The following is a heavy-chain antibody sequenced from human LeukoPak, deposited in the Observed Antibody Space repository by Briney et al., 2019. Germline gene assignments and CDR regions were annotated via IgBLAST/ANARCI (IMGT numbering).Heavy chain of an antibody. V-gene: IGHV3-7*03. D-gene: IGHD5-12*01. CDR1: GFTFSSYW. Sequence: GGSLRLSCAASGFTFSSYWMTWVRHAPGKGLEWVANINEDGSEKHYVDSVKGRFTVSRDNAENSLYLQMNSLGAEDTAVYYCARDRGRRDDYWGQGTLVTVSS. CDR3: ARDRGRRDDY. J-gene: IGHJ4*02. CDR2: INEDGSEK.